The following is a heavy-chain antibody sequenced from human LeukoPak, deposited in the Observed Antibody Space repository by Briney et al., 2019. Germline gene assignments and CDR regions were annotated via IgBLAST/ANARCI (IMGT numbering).Heavy chain of an antibody. J-gene: IGHJ4*01. CDR1: GFTVSSNY. V-gene: IGHV3-53*01. CDR2: IYSGDSS. CDR3: ARVTGGYYFDY. Sequence: SGGSLRLSCAASGFTVSSNYMIWVRQAPGEGLEWFSVIYSGDSSYYADSVKGRFTISRDNSKNTLYLQMNSRRAEDTAVYYCARVTGGYYFDYWGHGTLVTVSS. D-gene: IGHD3-16*01.